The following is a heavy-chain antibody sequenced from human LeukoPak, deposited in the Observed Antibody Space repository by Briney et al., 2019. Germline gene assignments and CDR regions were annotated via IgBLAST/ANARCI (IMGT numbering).Heavy chain of an antibody. Sequence: GGSLRLSCAASGFTFSSYGMHWLRQGPGKGLEWVAVIWYDGGKKFYADSVQGRFTISRDNAKNSLYLQMNSLRVEDTAVYYCASRRGGYSYGYSAFDIWGQGTMVTVSS. V-gene: IGHV3-33*01. J-gene: IGHJ3*02. CDR1: GFTFSSYG. D-gene: IGHD5-18*01. CDR2: IWYDGGKK. CDR3: ASRRGGYSYGYSAFDI.